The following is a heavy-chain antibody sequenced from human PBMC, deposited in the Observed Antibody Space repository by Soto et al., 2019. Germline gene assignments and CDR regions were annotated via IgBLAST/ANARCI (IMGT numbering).Heavy chain of an antibody. CDR2: ISNNGPYL. Sequence: GGSLRLSCAASGFTFSSYGMHWVRQAPGKGLEWVSCISNNGPYLYYGDSVKGRFTISRDNAQNSLYLQMHSLRVEDTAVHYCARAGYQWNYGEVSDFWGQGTLVTVSS. J-gene: IGHJ4*02. V-gene: IGHV3-21*06. D-gene: IGHD1-7*01. CDR1: GFTFSSYG. CDR3: ARAGYQWNYGEVSDF.